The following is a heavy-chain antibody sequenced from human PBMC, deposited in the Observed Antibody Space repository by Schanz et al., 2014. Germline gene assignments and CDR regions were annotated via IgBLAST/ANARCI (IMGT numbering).Heavy chain of an antibody. CDR2: IYSRGSS. CDR1: GGSISSATYY. Sequence: QVQLQESGPGLVKPSQTLSLTCTVSGGSISSATYYWSWVRQPAGKGLEWIGRIYSRGSSTYNPSLRRRVTISIPPSNTQSSLKLNSVTAADTAVYYCARGGSVATIAPYTWFDPWGQGTLVTVSS. V-gene: IGHV4-61*02. D-gene: IGHD5-12*01. J-gene: IGHJ5*02. CDR3: ARGGSVATIAPYTWFDP.